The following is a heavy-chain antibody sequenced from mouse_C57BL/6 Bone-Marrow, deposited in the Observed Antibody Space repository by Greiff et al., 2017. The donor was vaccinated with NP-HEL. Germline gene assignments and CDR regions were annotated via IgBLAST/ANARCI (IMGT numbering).Heavy chain of an antibody. Sequence: QVHVKQPGAELVKPGASVKMSCKASGYTFTSYWITWVKQRPGQGLEWIGDIYPGSGSTNYNEKFKSKATLTVDTSSSTAYMQLSSLTSEDSAVYYCARYPWGYDGYYWGQGTTLTVSS. CDR2: IYPGSGST. CDR1: GYTFTSYW. J-gene: IGHJ2*01. D-gene: IGHD2-3*01. V-gene: IGHV1-55*01. CDR3: ARYPWGYDGYY.